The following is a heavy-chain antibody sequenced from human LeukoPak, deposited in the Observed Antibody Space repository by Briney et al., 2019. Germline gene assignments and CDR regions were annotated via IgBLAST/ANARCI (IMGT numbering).Heavy chain of an antibody. CDR2: SHYSGIT. D-gene: IGHD3-22*01. Sequence: SETLSLTCTVSGASIRSWDYYWKWIRQPPGKGLEWFVDSHYSGITRYNPYFRSRVTTSVDTSTNQPSLELSSVTAADTAVYYCATEKQFYSDNVWGQGTLVHVSS. J-gene: IGHJ4*02. CDR1: GASIRSWDYY. V-gene: IGHV4-30-4*02. CDR3: ATEKQFYSDNV.